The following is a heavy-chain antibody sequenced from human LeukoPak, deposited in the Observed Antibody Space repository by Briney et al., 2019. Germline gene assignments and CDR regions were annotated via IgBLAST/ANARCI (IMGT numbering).Heavy chain of an antibody. CDR1: GFSFSSFG. Sequence: GGSLRLSCAASGFSFSSFGMHWVRQAPGKGLEWVAVISYDGSNKYYTDSVEGRFTISRDNSKNTLYLQMNSLRAEDRAVYYCAKDKTSMVRGVMLHWGQGTLVTVSS. D-gene: IGHD3-10*01. J-gene: IGHJ4*02. CDR3: AKDKTSMVRGVMLH. V-gene: IGHV3-30*18. CDR2: ISYDGSNK.